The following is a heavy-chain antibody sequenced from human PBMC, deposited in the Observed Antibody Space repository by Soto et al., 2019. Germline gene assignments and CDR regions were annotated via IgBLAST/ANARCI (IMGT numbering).Heavy chain of an antibody. CDR1: GFNFRTTA. CDR3: AADPYYYDSSDYYAFDQ. J-gene: IGHJ4*02. Sequence: SVEVSCKXSGFNFRTTAVQWVRQARGQRLEWIGWIVVGSGNTNYAQKFQERVTITRDMSTSTAYMDVSSLRSEDTAVYYCAADPYYYDSSDYYAFDQWGQGTLVTVSS. D-gene: IGHD3-22*01. CDR2: IVVGSGNT. V-gene: IGHV1-58*01.